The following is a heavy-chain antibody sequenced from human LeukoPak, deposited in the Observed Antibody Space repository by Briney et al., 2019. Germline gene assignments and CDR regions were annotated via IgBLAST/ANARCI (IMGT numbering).Heavy chain of an antibody. CDR2: IYYSGST. CDR1: GGSISSSSYY. D-gene: IGHD3-22*01. CDR3: ARGPYYYDSSGLPPTSRYFQH. Sequence: SETLSLTCTVSGGSISSSSYYWGWIRQPPGKGLEWIGSIYYSGSTYYNPSLKSRVTMSVDTSKNQFSLKLSSVTAADTAVYYCARGPYYYDSSGLPPTSRYFQHWGQGTLVTVSS. V-gene: IGHV4-39*07. J-gene: IGHJ1*01.